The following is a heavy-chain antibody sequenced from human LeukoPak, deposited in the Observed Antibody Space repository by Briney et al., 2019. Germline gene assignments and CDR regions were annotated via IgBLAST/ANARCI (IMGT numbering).Heavy chain of an antibody. CDR3: ASGGDSSRAFDI. V-gene: IGHV4-59*01. Sequence: SETLSLTCTVSGGSISSYYWSWIRQPPGKGLEWIGYIYYSGSTNYNPSLKSRVTISVDTSKSQFSLKLSSVTAADTAVYYCASGGDSSRAFDIWGQGTMVTVSS. D-gene: IGHD2-21*02. CDR2: IYYSGST. J-gene: IGHJ3*02. CDR1: GGSISSYY.